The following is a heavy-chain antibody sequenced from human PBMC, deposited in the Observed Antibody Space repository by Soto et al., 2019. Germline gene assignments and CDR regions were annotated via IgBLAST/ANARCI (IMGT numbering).Heavy chain of an antibody. J-gene: IGHJ4*02. CDR1: GGSISSGYYY. CDR2: IYYSGST. D-gene: IGHD4-17*01. V-gene: IGHV4-30-4*01. CDR3: GGNEDDYGDYYFDY. Sequence: SETLSLTCTVSGGSISSGYYYWSWIRQPPGKGLEWIGYIYYSGSTYYNPSLKSRVTISVDTSKNQFSLKLSSVTAADTAVYYCGGNEDDYGDYYFDYWGQGTLVTVSS.